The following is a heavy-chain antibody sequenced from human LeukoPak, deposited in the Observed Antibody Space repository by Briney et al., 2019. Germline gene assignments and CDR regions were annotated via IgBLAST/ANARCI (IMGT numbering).Heavy chain of an antibody. J-gene: IGHJ3*02. CDR3: ARDRAIDDAFDI. CDR2: IYYSGST. D-gene: IGHD1-26*01. CDR1: GGSISSSSYY. Sequence: SETLSLTCTVSGGSISSSSYYWGWIRQPPGKGLEWIGSIYYSGSTYYNPSLKSRVTISVDTSKNQFSLKLSSVTAADTAVYYCARDRAIDDAFDIWGHGKMVTVSS. V-gene: IGHV4-39*07.